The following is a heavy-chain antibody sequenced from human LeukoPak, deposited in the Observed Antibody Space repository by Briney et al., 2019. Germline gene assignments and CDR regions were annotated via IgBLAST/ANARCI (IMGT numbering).Heavy chain of an antibody. CDR1: GGTFSSYA. Sequence: ASVKVSCKASGGTFSSYAISWVRQAPGQGLEWMGGIIPIFGTANCAQKFQGRVTITADESTSTAYMELSSLRSEDTAVYYCGVLFAPPEFNRIVGATTTDYWGQGTLVTVSS. J-gene: IGHJ4*02. CDR2: IIPIFGTA. V-gene: IGHV1-69*13. D-gene: IGHD1-26*01. CDR3: GVLFAPPEFNRIVGATTTDY.